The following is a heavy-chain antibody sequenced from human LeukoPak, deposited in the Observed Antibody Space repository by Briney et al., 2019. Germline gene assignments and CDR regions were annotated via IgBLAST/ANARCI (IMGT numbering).Heavy chain of an antibody. V-gene: IGHV1-3*01. CDR2: INAGNGNT. J-gene: IGHJ6*02. D-gene: IGHD6-6*01. CDR3: ARDQGYSSSTYYYYGMDV. Sequence: ASVKVSCKASGYTFTSYAMHWVRQAPGQRLEWMGWINAGNGNTKYSQKFQGRVTITRDTSASTAYMELSSLRSEDTAVYYCARDQGYSSSTYYYYGMDVWGQGTTVTVSS. CDR1: GYTFTSYA.